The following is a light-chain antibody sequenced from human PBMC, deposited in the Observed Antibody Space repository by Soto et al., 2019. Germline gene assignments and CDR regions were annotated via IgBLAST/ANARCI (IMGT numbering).Light chain of an antibody. CDR3: KSYAGRKTYV. V-gene: IGLV2-8*01. Sequence: QSALTQPPSASGSPGQSVTISCTGTKSDIGVYDFVSWYQHHPGKAPRLIIYEVVQRPSGVPDRFSGSKSGNTASLTVSGLQAADEADYFCKSYAGRKTYVFGSGTTVTVL. J-gene: IGLJ1*01. CDR1: KSDIGVYDF. CDR2: EVV.